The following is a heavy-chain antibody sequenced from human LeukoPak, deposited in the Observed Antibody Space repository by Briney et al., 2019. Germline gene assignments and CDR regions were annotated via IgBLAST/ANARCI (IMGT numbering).Heavy chain of an antibody. CDR1: GGSISSGDYS. D-gene: IGHD2-8*01. CDR3: ARSRFYCTNGVCYRGREIDY. J-gene: IGHJ4*02. Sequence: SETLSLTCTVSGGSISSGDYSWSWIRQPPGKGLEWIGYVYYSGSTYYNPSLKSRVTISVDTSKNQFSLKLSSVTAADTAVYYCARSRFYCTNGVCYRGREIDYWGQGTLVTVSS. CDR2: VYYSGST. V-gene: IGHV4-30-4*08.